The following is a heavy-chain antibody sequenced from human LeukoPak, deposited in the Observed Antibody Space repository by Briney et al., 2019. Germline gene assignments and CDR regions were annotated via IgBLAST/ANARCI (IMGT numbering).Heavy chain of an antibody. V-gene: IGHV1-18*04. D-gene: IGHD2-2*01. Sequence: ASVKVSCKASGYTFTRYYMHWVRQAPGQGLEWIAWISGNNDNPNYGQKFQGRFTVTTDSSTSTAYMELRNLRSDDTAVYYCARDGTSTDDYWGQGTLVTVSS. CDR1: GYTFTRYY. CDR3: ARDGTSTDDY. CDR2: ISGNNDNP. J-gene: IGHJ4*02.